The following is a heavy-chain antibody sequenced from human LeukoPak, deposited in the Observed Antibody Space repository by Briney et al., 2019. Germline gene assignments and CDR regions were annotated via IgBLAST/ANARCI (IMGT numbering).Heavy chain of an antibody. J-gene: IGHJ3*02. D-gene: IGHD1-26*01. V-gene: IGHV4-39*07. CDR2: IYYSGST. CDR1: VGSISSSGYY. CDR3: ARHQKWELRKGPGAFDI. Sequence: SETLSLTCTVSVGSISSSGYYWGWIRQPPGKGLEYIGSIYYSGSTYYNPSLKSRVTISVDTSKNQFSLKLSSVTAADTAVYYCARHQKWELRKGPGAFDIWGQGTMVTVSS.